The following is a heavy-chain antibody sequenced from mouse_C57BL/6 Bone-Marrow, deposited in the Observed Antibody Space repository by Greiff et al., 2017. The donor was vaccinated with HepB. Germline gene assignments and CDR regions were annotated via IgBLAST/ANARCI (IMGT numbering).Heavy chain of an antibody. J-gene: IGHJ1*03. V-gene: IGHV3-6*01. CDR3: ARAQYYSSSIWYFDV. CDR1: GYSITSGYY. CDR2: ISYDGSN. D-gene: IGHD1-1*01. Sequence: EVQLQESGPGLVKPSQSLSLTCSVTGYSITSGYYWNWIRQFPGNKMEWMGYISYDGSNNYNPSLKNRISFTRDTSKNQFFLKLKSVATEDTATYYCARAQYYSSSIWYFDVWGTGTTVTVSS.